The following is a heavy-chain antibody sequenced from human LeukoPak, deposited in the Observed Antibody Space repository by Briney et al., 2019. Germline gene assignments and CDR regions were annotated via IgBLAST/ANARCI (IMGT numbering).Heavy chain of an antibody. D-gene: IGHD6-19*01. V-gene: IGHV4-39*01. CDR3: AGIAVAGTWVDY. CDR2: LYYSGST. J-gene: IGHJ4*02. Sequence: PSETLSLTCTASGASISSSTYYWGWIRQPPGKGLEWIGSLYYSGSTYYNPSLESRVTISVDTSKNQFSLKLSSVTAADTAVYYCAGIAVAGTWVDYWGQGTLVTVSS. CDR1: GASISSSTYY.